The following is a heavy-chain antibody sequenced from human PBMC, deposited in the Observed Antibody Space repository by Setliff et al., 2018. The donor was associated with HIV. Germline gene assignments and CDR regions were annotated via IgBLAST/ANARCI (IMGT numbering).Heavy chain of an antibody. CDR3: ARQDIPTGYYLFDY. CDR1: GYTFTSYG. CDR2: ISAYNGNT. Sequence: ASVKVSCKASGYTFTSYGISWVRQAPGQGLEWMGWISAYNGNTNYAQKLQGRVTMTTDTSTSTAYMELRSLRSDDTALYYCARQDIPTGYYLFDYWGQGTQVTVSS. V-gene: IGHV1-18*01. D-gene: IGHD3-9*01. J-gene: IGHJ4*02.